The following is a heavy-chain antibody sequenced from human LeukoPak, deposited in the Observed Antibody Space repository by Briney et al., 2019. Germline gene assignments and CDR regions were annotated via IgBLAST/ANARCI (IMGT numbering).Heavy chain of an antibody. V-gene: IGHV1-69*05. CDR3: AKSTSGNFFFVY. CDR2: IIPIFGKA. J-gene: IGHJ4*02. D-gene: IGHD3-10*01. Sequence: SVKVSCKASGGTFSTSAISWVRQAPGQGPEWMGGIIPIFGKASCAQKFQGTVTITTDTSTNTAYMELSSLRSEDTAVYYCAKSTSGNFFFVYWGQGTLVTVSS. CDR1: GGTFSTSA.